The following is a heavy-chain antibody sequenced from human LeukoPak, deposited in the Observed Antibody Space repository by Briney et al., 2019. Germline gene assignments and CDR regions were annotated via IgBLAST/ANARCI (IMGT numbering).Heavy chain of an antibody. V-gene: IGHV3-30*18. D-gene: IGHD2-21*02. CDR3: AKEPEAYCGGDCYPDFDY. CDR1: GFTFSSYG. J-gene: IGHJ4*02. CDR2: ISYDGSNK. Sequence: PGRALRLSCAASGFTFSSYGMHWVRQAPGKGLEGVAVISYDGSNKYYADSVKGRFPISRDNSKNTLYLQMNSLRAEDTAVYYCAKEPEAYCGGDCYPDFDYWGQGTLVTVSS.